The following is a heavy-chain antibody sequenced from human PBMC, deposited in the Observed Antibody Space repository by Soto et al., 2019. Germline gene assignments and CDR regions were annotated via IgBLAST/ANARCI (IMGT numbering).Heavy chain of an antibody. CDR1: GFTFSSYW. V-gene: IGHV3-74*01. D-gene: IGHD6-19*01. CDR2: IDTYGSAT. CDR3: ARVLKSIGWDNDVFDI. Sequence: GGSLRLSCAASGFTFSSYWMHWVRQPPGKGLMWVSRIDTYGSATKYADSVEGRFTISRDNARNTLYLQMSTLRAEDTVVYYCARVLKSIGWDNDVFDIWGQGTMVTVSS. J-gene: IGHJ3*02.